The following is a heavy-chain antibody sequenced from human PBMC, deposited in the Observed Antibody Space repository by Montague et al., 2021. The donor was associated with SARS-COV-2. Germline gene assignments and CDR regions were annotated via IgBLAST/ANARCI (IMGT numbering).Heavy chain of an antibody. Sequence: SETLSLTCAVYGGSFSGYYWSWINQPPGKGLEWIGEINHSGSTNYNPSLKSRVTISVDTSKNQFSLKLSSVTAADTAVYYCARGYDYVWGSYRYLHWFDPWGQGTLVTVSS. V-gene: IGHV4-34*01. J-gene: IGHJ5*02. D-gene: IGHD3-16*02. CDR3: ARGYDYVWGSYRYLHWFDP. CDR1: GGSFSGYY. CDR2: INHSGST.